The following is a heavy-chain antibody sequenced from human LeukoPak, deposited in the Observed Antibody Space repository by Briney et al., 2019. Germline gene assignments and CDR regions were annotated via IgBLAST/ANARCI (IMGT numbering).Heavy chain of an antibody. D-gene: IGHD6-13*01. J-gene: IGHJ6*03. CDR2: INHSGST. Sequence: SETLSLTCAVYGGSFSGYYWSWIRQPPGKGLEWIGEINHSGSTNYNPSLKSRVTISVDTSKNQFSLKLSSVTAADTAVYYCARGIGGSPHYYYYYMDVWGKGTTVTVSS. CDR3: ARGIGGSPHYYYYYMDV. CDR1: GGSFSGYY. V-gene: IGHV4-34*01.